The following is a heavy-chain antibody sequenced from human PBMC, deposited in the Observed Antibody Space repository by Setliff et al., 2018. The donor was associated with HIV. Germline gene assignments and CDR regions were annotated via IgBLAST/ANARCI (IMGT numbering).Heavy chain of an antibody. D-gene: IGHD5-18*01. J-gene: IGHJ1*01. CDR3: AGGWSENTVMVQVEYFSH. V-gene: IGHV1-69*10. Sequence: SVQVSCQASGGTFTSYGITCVRQAPGQGLEWMGGIIPMFNIANYAQKFQGRATITADISTTTASMERRSLRSEDTAGYYCAGGWSENTVMVQVEYFSHWGQGTLVTVSS. CDR1: GGTFTSYG. CDR2: IIPMFNIA.